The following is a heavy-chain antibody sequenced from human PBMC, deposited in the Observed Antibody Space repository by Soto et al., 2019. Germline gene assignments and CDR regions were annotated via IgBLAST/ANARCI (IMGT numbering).Heavy chain of an antibody. V-gene: IGHV4-59*01. CDR1: GGYISSYC. CDR3: AGTGGLNYYGSGSYPFDP. J-gene: IGHJ5*02. D-gene: IGHD3-10*01. Sequence: SETLSLTSTVSGGYISSYCWSWIRQPPGKGLEWIGYIYYSGSTNYNPSLKSRVTISVDTSKNQFSLKLSSVTAADTAVYYCAGTGGLNYYGSGSYPFDPWGQGTLVTVS. CDR2: IYYSGST.